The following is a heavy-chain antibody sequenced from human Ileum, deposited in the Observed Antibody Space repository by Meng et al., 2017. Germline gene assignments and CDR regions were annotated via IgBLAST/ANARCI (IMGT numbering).Heavy chain of an antibody. CDR2: LIPVFGTP. D-gene: IGHD6-13*01. CDR1: AGSFTSYE. CDR3: ARERSSGWYTHDY. V-gene: IGHV1-69*06. Sequence: SVKIFCKAAAGSFTSYEVRWVRQAPGQGLEWMGSLIPVFGTPNYAQKFQGRVTITANRSTSTVYMELSSLRPDDTAVYYCARERSSGWYTHDYWGQGTLVTVSS. J-gene: IGHJ4*02.